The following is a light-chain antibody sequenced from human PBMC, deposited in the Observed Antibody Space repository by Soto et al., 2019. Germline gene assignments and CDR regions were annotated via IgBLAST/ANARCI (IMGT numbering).Light chain of an antibody. Sequence: QSVLTQPPSVSAAPGQKVTISCSGSSSNIRNNYVSWYHQLPGTAPKLLIYDDNKRPSGIPDRFSGSKSGTSATLGITGLQTGDEADYYCGTWDSSLSALVFGGGTKLTVL. V-gene: IGLV1-51*01. CDR1: SSNIRNNY. CDR3: GTWDSSLSALV. CDR2: DDN. J-gene: IGLJ3*02.